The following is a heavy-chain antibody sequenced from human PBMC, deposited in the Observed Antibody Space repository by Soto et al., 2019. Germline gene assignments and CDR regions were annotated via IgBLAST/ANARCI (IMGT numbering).Heavy chain of an antibody. CDR2: IWYDGSNK. Sequence: GGSLRLSCAASGFTFSSYGMHWVRQAPGKGLEWVAVIWYDGSNKYYADSVKGRFTISRDNSKNTLYLQMNSLRAEDTAVYYCARDRQNHNRGILTGYLFHDYWGQGTLVTVSS. D-gene: IGHD3-9*01. J-gene: IGHJ4*02. CDR3: ARDRQNHNRGILTGYLFHDY. CDR1: GFTFSSYG. V-gene: IGHV3-33*01.